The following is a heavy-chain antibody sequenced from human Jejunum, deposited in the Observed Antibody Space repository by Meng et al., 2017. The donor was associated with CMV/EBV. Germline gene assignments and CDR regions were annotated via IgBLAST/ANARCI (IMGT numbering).Heavy chain of an antibody. CDR1: GFTVNKNE. V-gene: IGHV3-66*02. J-gene: IGHJ2*01. CDR2: IYGGGTT. Sequence: GFTVNKNEMSWGRQAPGKGLGGVSFIYGGGTTSYADSVKGRFTISRDNSRNTLYLQMNSLRAEDTAVYYCASFKQQLAGGTYWYFDLWGRGTLVTVSS. CDR3: ASFKQQLAGGTYWYFDL. D-gene: IGHD6-13*01.